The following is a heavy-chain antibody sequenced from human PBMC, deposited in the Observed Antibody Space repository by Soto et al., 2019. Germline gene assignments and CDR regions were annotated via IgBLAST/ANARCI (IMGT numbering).Heavy chain of an antibody. CDR3: ASHEGGLLWFGELSKINYFDY. CDR1: GGSISSSSYY. V-gene: IGHV4-39*01. Sequence: SETLSLTCTVSGGSISSSSYYWGWIRQPPGKGLEWIGSIYYSGSTYYNPSLKSRVTISVDTSKNQFSLKLSSVTAADTAVYYCASHEGGLLWFGELSKINYFDYWGQGTLVTVSS. CDR2: IYYSGST. J-gene: IGHJ4*02. D-gene: IGHD3-10*01.